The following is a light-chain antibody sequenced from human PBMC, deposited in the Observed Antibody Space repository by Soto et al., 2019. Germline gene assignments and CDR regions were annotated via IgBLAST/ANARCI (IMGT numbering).Light chain of an antibody. Sequence: EIVFTQSPGTLSLSPGERATLSCRASQSVSSSYLAWYQQKPGQAPRLLIYGASSRATGIPDRFSGSGSGTDLTLTISRLEPEDFAVYYCQQYGSSHWTFGQGTKV. CDR3: QQYGSSHWT. CDR2: GAS. V-gene: IGKV3-20*01. CDR1: QSVSSSY. J-gene: IGKJ1*01.